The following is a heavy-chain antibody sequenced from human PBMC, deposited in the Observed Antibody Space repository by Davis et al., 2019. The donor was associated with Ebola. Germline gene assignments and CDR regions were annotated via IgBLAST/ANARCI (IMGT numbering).Heavy chain of an antibody. D-gene: IGHD6-6*01. V-gene: IGHV1-2*02. Sequence: ASVKVSCKASGYTFTDYHIHWVRQAPGQGLEWMGWIDAVSGGTNYAQKFQGRVNMTRDTSISTVYMELSRVISDDTAVYACARDDTSSPSNAFDIWGQGTMVTVSS. J-gene: IGHJ3*02. CDR3: ARDDTSSPSNAFDI. CDR2: IDAVSGGT. CDR1: GYTFTDYH.